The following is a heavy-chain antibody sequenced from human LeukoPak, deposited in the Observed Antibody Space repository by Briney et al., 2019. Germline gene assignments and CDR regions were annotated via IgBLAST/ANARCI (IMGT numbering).Heavy chain of an antibody. CDR3: ARGALREDYFDY. CDR1: EYTFTGYY. CDR2: INPNSGGT. J-gene: IGHJ4*02. V-gene: IGHV1-2*02. Sequence: ASVKVSCKASEYTFTGYYMHWVRQAPGQGLEWMGWINPNSGGTNYAQKFQGRVTMTRDTSISTAYMELSSLRSDDTVVYYCARGALREDYFDYWGQGTLVTVSS.